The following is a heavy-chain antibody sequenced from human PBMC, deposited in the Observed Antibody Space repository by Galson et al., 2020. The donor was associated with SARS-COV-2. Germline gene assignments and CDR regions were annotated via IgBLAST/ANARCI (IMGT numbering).Heavy chain of an antibody. V-gene: IGHV3-74*01. Sequence: GESLKISCVASGFTFSKYRMHWVRHAAGKGLVWVSLISADGSYINYADSVKGRFTISRDNAKNTVYLQMNSLRAEDTAEYCCTRDFQGLGVWGKGTTVTISS. D-gene: IGHD1-1*01. CDR3: TRDFQGLGV. CDR1: GFTFSKYR. J-gene: IGHJ6*04. CDR2: ISADGSYI.